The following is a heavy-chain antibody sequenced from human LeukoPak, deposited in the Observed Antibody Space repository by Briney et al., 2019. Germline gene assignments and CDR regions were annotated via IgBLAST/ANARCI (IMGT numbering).Heavy chain of an antibody. CDR2: INPNSGGT. V-gene: IGHV1-2*04. J-gene: IGHJ3*02. CDR3: ARAKQWLERGGPAFDI. Sequence: GASVKVSCKASGYTFIGYYMHWVRQAPGQGLEWMGWINPNSGGTNYAQKFQGWVTMTRDTSISTAYMGLSRLRSDDTAVYYCARAKQWLERGGPAFDIWGQGTMVTVSS. D-gene: IGHD6-19*01. CDR1: GYTFIGYY.